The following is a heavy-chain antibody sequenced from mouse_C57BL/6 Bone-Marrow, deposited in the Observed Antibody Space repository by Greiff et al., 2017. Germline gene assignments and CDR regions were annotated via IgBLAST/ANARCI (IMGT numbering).Heavy chain of an antibody. CDR1: GFSLSTSGMG. Sequence: QVTLKESGPGILQSSQTLSLTCSFSGFSLSTSGMGVSWIRQPSGKGLEWLAHIYWDDDKRYNPSLKSRLTISKDTSRNQVFLKITSVDTADTATYYCARSPSYYYGSSYCFDYWGQGTTRTVSS. D-gene: IGHD1-1*01. CDR2: IYWDDDK. V-gene: IGHV8-12*01. J-gene: IGHJ2*01. CDR3: ARSPSYYYGSSYCFDY.